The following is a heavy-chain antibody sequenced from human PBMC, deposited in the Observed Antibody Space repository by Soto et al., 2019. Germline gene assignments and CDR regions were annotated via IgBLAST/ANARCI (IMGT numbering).Heavy chain of an antibody. Sequence: SETLSLTCTVSGGSISSSYWSWIRQPPGKGLERIGYIYYSGNTKYNTSLKSRVTISVDTSKNQFSRKLSSVTAADTAVYYCATFHNYFDYWGQGALVTVSS. V-gene: IGHV4-59*01. J-gene: IGHJ4*02. CDR1: GGSISSSY. CDR3: ATFHNYFDY. CDR2: IYYSGNT.